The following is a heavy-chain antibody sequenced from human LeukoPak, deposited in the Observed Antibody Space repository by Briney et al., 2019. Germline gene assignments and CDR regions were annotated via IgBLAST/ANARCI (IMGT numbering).Heavy chain of an antibody. D-gene: IGHD4-17*01. CDR1: GFTFSDHY. V-gene: IGHV3-72*01. Sequence: PGGSLRLSCAASGFTFSDHYMDWVRQAPGKGREGVGRTRNKANSYTTEYAASVKGRFTISRDDSKNSLYLQMNSLKTEDTAVYYCVRVRYGDYYFDNWGQGTLVTVSS. J-gene: IGHJ4*02. CDR2: TRNKANSYTT. CDR3: VRVRYGDYYFDN.